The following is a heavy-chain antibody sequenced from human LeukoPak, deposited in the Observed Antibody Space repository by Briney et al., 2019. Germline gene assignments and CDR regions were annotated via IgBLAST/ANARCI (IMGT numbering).Heavy chain of an antibody. J-gene: IGHJ4*02. V-gene: IGHV4-4*02. CDR3: ARVRLWFGDHLDDY. Sequence: PSETLSLTCAVSGGSISSGNWWSWVRQPPGKGLEWIGEIFHSGSTNYNPSLKSRVTISVDKSKNQFSLKLTSVTAADTAVYYCARVRLWFGDHLDDYWGQGTLVTVSS. CDR2: IFHSGST. CDR1: GGSISSGNW. D-gene: IGHD3-10*01.